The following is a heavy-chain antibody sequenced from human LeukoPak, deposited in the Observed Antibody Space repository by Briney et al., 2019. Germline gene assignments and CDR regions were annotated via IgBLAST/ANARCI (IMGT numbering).Heavy chain of an antibody. CDR3: ANPQGIDRGSVSYYYGMDV. J-gene: IGHJ6*02. D-gene: IGHD3-10*01. V-gene: IGHV3-23*01. CDR1: GFTFSSXX. CDR2: XXXXGGSS. Sequence: QAGGSLRLSCAASGFTFSSXXXXXVRQXXXXXXXXXXXXXXXGGSSYYADSVKGRXTISRDNSKNTLYLQMSSLRAEDTAVYYCANPQGIDRGSVSYYYGMDVWGQGTTVTVSS.